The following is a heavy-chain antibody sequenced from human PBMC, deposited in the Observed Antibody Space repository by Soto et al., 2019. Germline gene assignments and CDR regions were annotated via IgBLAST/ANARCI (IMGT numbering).Heavy chain of an antibody. CDR1: GGSISSGGYY. J-gene: IGHJ5*02. CDR2: IYYSGST. Sequence: NPSETLSLTCTVSGGSISSGGYYWSWIRQHPGKGLEWIGYIYYSGSTYYNPSLKSRVTISVDTSKNQFSLKLSSVTAADTAVYYCARVFRRWQRSSPRDRGENWFDPWGQGTLVTVSS. V-gene: IGHV4-31*03. CDR3: ARVFRRWQRSSPRDRGENWFDP. D-gene: IGHD3-16*01.